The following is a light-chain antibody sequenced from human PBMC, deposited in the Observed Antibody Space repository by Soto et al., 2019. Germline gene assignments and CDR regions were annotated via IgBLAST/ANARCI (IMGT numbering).Light chain of an antibody. Sequence: DIVMTQSPDSLAVPLGDRATINCKSSQSLLYNSNNKTYLSWYQQKPGQPPNLVIYWASTRESGVPDRFSGSGSGTDFTLTISNLQAEDVAVYYCQQYYSTPFTFGGGTRWIS. CDR1: QSLLYNSNNKTY. V-gene: IGKV4-1*01. J-gene: IGKJ4*01. CDR3: QQYYSTPFT. CDR2: WAS.